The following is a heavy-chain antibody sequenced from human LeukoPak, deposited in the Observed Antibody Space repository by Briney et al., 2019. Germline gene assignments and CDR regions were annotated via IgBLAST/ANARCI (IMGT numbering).Heavy chain of an antibody. Sequence: PSETLSLTCDGYGGSFFGYYWSWIRQPPGKELEWIGEINHSGSTNYNPSLKSRVTISVDTSKNQFSLKLSSVTAADTAVYCCARGSLNIVVAGTYDYWGQGSLVTVSS. J-gene: IGHJ4*02. CDR2: INHSGST. CDR1: GGSFFGYY. CDR3: ARGSLNIVVAGTYDY. V-gene: IGHV4-34*01. D-gene: IGHD6-19*01.